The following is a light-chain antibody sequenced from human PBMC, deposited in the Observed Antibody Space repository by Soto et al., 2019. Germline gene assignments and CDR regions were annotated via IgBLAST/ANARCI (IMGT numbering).Light chain of an antibody. Sequence: QSALTQPPSVSGSPGQSVTISCTGTSSDVGSYNRVSWYQQPPGTAPKLIIFELSNRPSGVPDRFSGSKSGNTASLTISGLQAEDEADYYCSSYTSSSTLVFGGGTKRTVL. J-gene: IGLJ2*01. CDR2: ELS. CDR1: SSDVGSYNR. CDR3: SSYTSSSTLV. V-gene: IGLV2-18*02.